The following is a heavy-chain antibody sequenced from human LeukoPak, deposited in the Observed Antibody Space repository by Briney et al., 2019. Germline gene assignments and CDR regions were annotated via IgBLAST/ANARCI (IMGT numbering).Heavy chain of an antibody. CDR3: ARRQRYCRSVSWYYYYRMAV. CDR2: INPNSGGT. D-gene: IGHD2-15*01. V-gene: IGHV1-2*02. J-gene: IGHJ6*02. Sequence: DASVKVSFKATVYTFTVYCMHEVRQAPGQGLEGMGWINPNSGGTNYAQKFQGRVTMTMDTHISTASMDLSRLRADDTAGYFCARRQRYCRSVSWYYYYRMAVWGQGTTVTVSS. CDR1: VYTFTVYC.